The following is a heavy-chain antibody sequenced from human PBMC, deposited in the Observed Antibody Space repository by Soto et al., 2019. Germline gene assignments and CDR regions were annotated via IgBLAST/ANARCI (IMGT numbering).Heavy chain of an antibody. CDR1: GGTFSSDA. V-gene: IGHV1-69*06. CDR3: ASAKPDFAARLPLYYYYGMDV. CDR2: IIPVFGTA. Sequence: QVQLVQSGAEVKKPGSSVKVSCKASGGTFSSDAISWVRQAPGQGLEWMGAIIPVFGTANYAQKFQGRVTFTADKSSSTAYMRLSSLSSEAASVYYCASAKPDFAARLPLYYYYGMDVWGQGTTVTVSS. J-gene: IGHJ6*02. D-gene: IGHD6-6*01.